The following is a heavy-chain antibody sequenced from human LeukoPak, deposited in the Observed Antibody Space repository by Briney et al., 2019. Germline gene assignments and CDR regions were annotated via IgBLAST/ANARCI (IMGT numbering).Heavy chain of an antibody. CDR3: AKEGTYYDILTGYSTYYFDY. V-gene: IGHV3-23*01. CDR1: GLSFSSHA. CDR2: ISGSGGST. Sequence: QPGGSLRLSCAASGLSFSSHAMSWVRQAPGKGLEWVSAISGSGGSTYYADSVKGRFTISRDNSKNTLYLQMNSLRAEDTAVYYCAKEGTYYDILTGYSTYYFDYWGQGTLVTVPS. D-gene: IGHD3-9*01. J-gene: IGHJ4*02.